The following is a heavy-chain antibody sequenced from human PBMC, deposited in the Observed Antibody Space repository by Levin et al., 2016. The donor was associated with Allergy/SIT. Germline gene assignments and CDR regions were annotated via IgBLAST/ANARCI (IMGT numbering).Heavy chain of an antibody. V-gene: IGHV4-59*01. D-gene: IGHD4-23*01. CDR3: ARDTVVWDPYYYYYGMDV. Sequence: WIRQPPGKGLEWIGYIYYSGSTNYNPSLKSRVTISVDTSKNQFSLKLSSVTAADTAVYYCARDTVVWDPYYYYYGMDVWGQGTTVTVS. CDR2: IYYSGST. J-gene: IGHJ6*02.